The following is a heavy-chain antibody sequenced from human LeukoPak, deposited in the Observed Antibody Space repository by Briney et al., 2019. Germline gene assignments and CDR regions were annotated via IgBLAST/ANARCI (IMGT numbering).Heavy chain of an antibody. D-gene: IGHD5-12*01. J-gene: IGHJ5*02. CDR3: ARSDVDMAA. Sequence: GRSLRLSCAASGFTFSTYGMHWVRRAPGKGLEWVAVISNDGNNKLYGDSVKGRFTISRDNSKNTLYLQMNSLRAEDTAVYYCARSDVDMAAWGQGTLVTVSS. CDR1: GFTFSTYG. V-gene: IGHV3-30*03. CDR2: ISNDGNNK.